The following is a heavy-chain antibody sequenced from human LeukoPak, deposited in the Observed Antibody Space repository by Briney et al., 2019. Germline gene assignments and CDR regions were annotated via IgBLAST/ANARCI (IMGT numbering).Heavy chain of an antibody. CDR3: ARGLYYYDRSGYYAPIDY. CDR2: MYHSGSS. V-gene: IGHV4-39*07. CDR1: GGSISSSSYY. Sequence: SETLSLTCTVSGGSISSSSYYWGWIRQPPGKGLEWIGSMYHSGSSYYNPSLESRVTISVDTSKNQLSLELSSVTAADTAVYYCARGLYYYDRSGYYAPIDYWGQGTLVTVSS. D-gene: IGHD3-22*01. J-gene: IGHJ4*02.